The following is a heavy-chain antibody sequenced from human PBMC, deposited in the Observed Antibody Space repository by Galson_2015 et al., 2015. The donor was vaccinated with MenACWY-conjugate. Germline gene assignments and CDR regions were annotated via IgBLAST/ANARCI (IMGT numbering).Heavy chain of an antibody. CDR2: ISGSGGGT. D-gene: IGHD3/OR15-3a*01. CDR3: AKDQCNGSLFRGFFGPFRPVFDY. J-gene: IGHJ4*02. V-gene: IGHV3-23*01. Sequence: SLRLSCAASGFTFSSSAMSWVRQAPGKGLEWVSAISGSGGGTYYADSVKGRFTISRDNSKNTLYLQMNSLRAEDTAVYYCAKDQCNGSLFRGFFGPFRPVFDYWGQGTLVTVSS. CDR1: GFTFSSSA.